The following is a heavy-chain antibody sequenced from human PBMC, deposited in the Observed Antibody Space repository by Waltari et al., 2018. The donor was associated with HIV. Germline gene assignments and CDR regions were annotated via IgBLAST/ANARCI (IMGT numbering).Heavy chain of an antibody. CDR2: LAYDGTKK. CDR3: ARSASGNYYQDPADT. CDR1: GFPFSDYA. V-gene: IGHV3-30*16. Sequence: QVQLVESGGGVVQPGGSLRLSCTASGFPFSDYAMHWVRQVPGQGLVWWDVLAYDGTKKYYGDSVKGRFPVSRGNSKNTVYHQRTSLTTYDTAMFYCARSASGNYYQDPADTGGQGTLVSVFS. J-gene: IGHJ5*02. D-gene: IGHD3-10*01.